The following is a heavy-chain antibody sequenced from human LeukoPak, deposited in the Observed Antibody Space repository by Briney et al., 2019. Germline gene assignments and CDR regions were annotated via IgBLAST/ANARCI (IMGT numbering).Heavy chain of an antibody. CDR1: GFTFSSYS. CDR2: ISSSSSYI. J-gene: IGHJ4*02. Sequence: GGSLRLSCAASGFTFSSYSMNWVRQAPGKGLEWVSSISSSSSYIYYADSVKGRFTISRDNAKNSLYLQMNSLRAEDTAVYYCAKAGGDYYDSSGYYPFSPRFDYWGQGTLVTVSS. D-gene: IGHD3-22*01. CDR3: AKAGGDYYDSSGYYPFSPRFDY. V-gene: IGHV3-21*04.